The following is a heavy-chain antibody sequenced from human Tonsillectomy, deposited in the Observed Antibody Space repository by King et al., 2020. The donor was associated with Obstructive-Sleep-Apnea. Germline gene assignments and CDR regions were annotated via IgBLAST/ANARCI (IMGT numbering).Heavy chain of an antibody. V-gene: IGHV4-4*02. Sequence: QLQESGPGLVKPSVTLSLTCAVSGGSISSNNWWNWVRQPPGKGLEGIGEIFHSGSTNYNPSLKSRFTISIDKSTNHFYLMLSSVTAADTAVYYCAGGGGYCFDYWGQGALFTVSS. D-gene: IGHD3-16*01. J-gene: IGHJ4*02. CDR2: IFHSGST. CDR3: AGGGGYCFDY. CDR1: GGSISSNNW.